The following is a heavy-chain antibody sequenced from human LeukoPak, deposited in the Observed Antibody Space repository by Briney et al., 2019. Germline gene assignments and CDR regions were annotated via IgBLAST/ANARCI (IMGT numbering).Heavy chain of an antibody. J-gene: IGHJ6*02. CDR1: GGSFSGYY. D-gene: IGHD2-2*02. V-gene: IGHV4-34*01. CDR3: ARVGVVPAAIYGMDV. CDR2: INHSGST. Sequence: PSETLSLTCAVYGGSFSGYYWSWIRQPPGKGLEWIGEINHSGSTNYNPSLKSRVTISVDTSKNQFSLKLSSVTAADTAVYYCARVGVVPAAIYGMDVWGQGTTVTVSS.